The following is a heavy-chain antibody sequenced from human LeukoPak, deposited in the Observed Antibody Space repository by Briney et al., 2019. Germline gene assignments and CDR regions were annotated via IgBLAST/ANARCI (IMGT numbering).Heavy chain of an antibody. D-gene: IGHD3-16*01. CDR3: ARGDYVWGYFDL. Sequence: GGSLRLSCAASVFTFSSYAMHWVRQAPGKGLEWVAVISYDGRNKYYADSVKGRFTISRDNSKNTLYLQMNSLRAEDTAVYYCARGDYVWGYFDLWGRGTLVTVSS. CDR1: VFTFSSYA. CDR2: ISYDGRNK. V-gene: IGHV3-30*04. J-gene: IGHJ2*01.